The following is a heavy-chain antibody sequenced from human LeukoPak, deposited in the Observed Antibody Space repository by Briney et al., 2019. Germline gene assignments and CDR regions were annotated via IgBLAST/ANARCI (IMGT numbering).Heavy chain of an antibody. Sequence: SETLSLTCTVSGGSISSYYWSWIRQPPGKGLEWIGYIYYSGSTNYNPSLKSRVTISVDTSKNQFSLKLSSVTAADTAVYYCARGLGELYFDYWGQGTLVTVSS. J-gene: IGHJ4*02. CDR3: ARGLGELYFDY. CDR2: IYYSGST. CDR1: GGSISSYY. V-gene: IGHV4-59*01. D-gene: IGHD3-10*01.